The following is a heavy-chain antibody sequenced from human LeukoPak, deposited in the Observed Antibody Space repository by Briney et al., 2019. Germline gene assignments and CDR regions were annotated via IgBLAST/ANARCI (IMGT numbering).Heavy chain of an antibody. CDR1: GYTFTSYG. D-gene: IGHD3-22*01. CDR3: AREKDEYYYDSSGYYYFGY. V-gene: IGHV1-18*01. CDR2: ISAYNGNT. Sequence: ASVKVSCKASGYTFTSYGISWVRQAPGQGLEWMGWISAYNGNTNYAQKLQGRVTMTTDTSTSTAYMELRSLRSDDTAVYYCAREKDEYYYDSSGYYYFGYWGQGTLVTVSS. J-gene: IGHJ4*02.